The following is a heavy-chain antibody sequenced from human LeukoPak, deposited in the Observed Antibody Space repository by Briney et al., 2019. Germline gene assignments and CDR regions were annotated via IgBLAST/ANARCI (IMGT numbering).Heavy chain of an antibody. CDR3: ARGSGWFPMDV. D-gene: IGHD6-19*01. V-gene: IGHV3-20*01. Sequence: GGSLRLSCAASGFTFYDYGMSWVRQAPGKGLEWVSGINWNGGSTGYADSVKGRFTISRDNAKNSLYLQMNSLRAEDTALYHCARGSGWFPMDVWGQGTTVTVSS. CDR2: INWNGGST. J-gene: IGHJ6*02. CDR1: GFTFYDYG.